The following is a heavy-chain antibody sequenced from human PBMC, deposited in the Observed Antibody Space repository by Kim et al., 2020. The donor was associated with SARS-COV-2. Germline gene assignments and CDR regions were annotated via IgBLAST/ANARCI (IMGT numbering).Heavy chain of an antibody. J-gene: IGHJ4*02. D-gene: IGHD6-19*01. V-gene: IGHV1-8*01. Sequence: GYAQKFQGRVTMTRNTSISTAYMELSSLRSEDTAVYYCARGVYSSGWYKLWGQGTLVTVSS. CDR3: ARGVYSSGWYKL.